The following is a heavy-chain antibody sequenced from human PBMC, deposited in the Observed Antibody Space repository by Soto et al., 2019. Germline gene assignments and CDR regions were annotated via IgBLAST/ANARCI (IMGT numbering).Heavy chain of an antibody. D-gene: IGHD6-6*01. CDR1: GYSFTSYW. CDR2: IDPSDSYT. Sequence: GESLKISCKGSGYSFTSYWISWVRQMPGKVLEWMGRIDPSDSYTNYSPSFQGHVTISADKSISTAYLQWSSLKASDTAMYYCARYSSSSGPHYCYGMDVWGQGXTVTVYS. V-gene: IGHV5-10-1*01. CDR3: ARYSSSSGPHYCYGMDV. J-gene: IGHJ6*02.